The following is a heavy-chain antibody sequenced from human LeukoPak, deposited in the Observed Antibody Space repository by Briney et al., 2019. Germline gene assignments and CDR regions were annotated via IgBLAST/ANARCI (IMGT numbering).Heavy chain of an antibody. Sequence: GGSLRLSCAASGFTFEDYAMHWVRHAPGKGLEWVSLISGDGGSTYYADSVKGRFTISRDNSKNSLYLQMNSLRTEDTALYYCANQPDYYYGMDVWGQGTTVTVSS. CDR2: ISGDGGST. CDR3: ANQPDYYYGMDV. J-gene: IGHJ6*02. CDR1: GFTFEDYA. V-gene: IGHV3-43*02.